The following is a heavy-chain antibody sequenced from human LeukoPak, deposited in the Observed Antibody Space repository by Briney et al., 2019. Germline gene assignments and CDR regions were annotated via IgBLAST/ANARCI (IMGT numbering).Heavy chain of an antibody. CDR2: INPNSGGT. CDR3: ARTIRTYSSSRSLDY. V-gene: IGHV1-2*02. J-gene: IGHJ4*02. CDR1: GYTFTGYY. D-gene: IGHD6-13*01. Sequence: ASVKVSCKASGYTFTGYYMHWVRQAPGQGLEWMGWINPNSGGTNYAQKFQGRVTMTRVTSISTAYMELSRLRSDDTAVYYCARTIRTYSSSRSLDYWGQGTLVTVSS.